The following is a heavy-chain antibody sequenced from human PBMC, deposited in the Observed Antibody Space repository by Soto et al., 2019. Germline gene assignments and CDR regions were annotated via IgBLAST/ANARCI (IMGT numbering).Heavy chain of an antibody. CDR1: GFTVSTNY. CDR3: ARRALPHAFVDY. D-gene: IGHD2-15*01. J-gene: IGHJ4*01. V-gene: IGHV3-66*01. CDR2: IFPDGST. Sequence: EVQLMESGGGLVQPGGSLRLSCTVSGFTVSTNYMNWVRQAPGKGLEWVSVIFPDGSTYYTDSVRDRFTISRDNSKNIVYLQMNSLRAEDTAVYFCARRALPHAFVDYWGHGTLVTVSS.